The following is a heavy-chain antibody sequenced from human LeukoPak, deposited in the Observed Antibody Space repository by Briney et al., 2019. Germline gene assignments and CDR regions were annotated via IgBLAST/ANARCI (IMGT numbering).Heavy chain of an antibody. Sequence: PGGSLRLSCAASGFTFGSYSMTWVRQAPGKGLEWVSYISSSGSTIYYADSVKGRFTISRDNAKNSLYLQMNSLRAEDTAVYYCARESMGISYYMDVWGKGTTVTISS. CDR3: ARESMGISYYMDV. V-gene: IGHV3-48*04. J-gene: IGHJ6*03. D-gene: IGHD6-13*01. CDR1: GFTFGSYS. CDR2: ISSSGSTI.